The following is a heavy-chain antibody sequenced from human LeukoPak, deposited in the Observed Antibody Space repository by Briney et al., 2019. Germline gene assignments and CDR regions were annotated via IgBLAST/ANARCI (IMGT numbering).Heavy chain of an antibody. CDR1: GFTFSTYW. D-gene: IGHD1-26*01. CDR2: INQDGSEK. CDR3: ATQASVGY. J-gene: IGHJ4*02. V-gene: IGHV3-7*02. Sequence: PGGSLRLSCAASGFTFSTYWMTWVRRAPGKGLEWVANINQDGSEKYYVDSLKGRFTISRDNAKNTLYLQMNSLRAEDTAVYYCATQASVGYWGQGTLVTVSS.